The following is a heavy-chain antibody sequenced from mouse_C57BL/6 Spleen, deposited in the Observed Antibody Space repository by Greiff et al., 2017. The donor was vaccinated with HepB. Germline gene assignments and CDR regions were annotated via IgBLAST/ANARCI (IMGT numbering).Heavy chain of an antibody. CDR1: GYTFTDYE. J-gene: IGHJ4*01. Sequence: LVESGAELVRPGASVTLSCKASGYTFTDYEMHWVKQTPVHGLEWIGAIDPETGGTAYNQKFKGKAILTADKSSSTAYMELRSLTSEDSAVYYCTRGYDYDGAMDYWGQGTSVTVSS. V-gene: IGHV1-15*01. CDR2: IDPETGGT. CDR3: TRGYDYDGAMDY. D-gene: IGHD2-4*01.